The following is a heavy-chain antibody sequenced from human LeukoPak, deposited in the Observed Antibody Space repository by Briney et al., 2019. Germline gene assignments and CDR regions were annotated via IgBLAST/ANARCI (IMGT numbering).Heavy chain of an antibody. CDR2: INTDGSRT. Sequence: GGSLRLSCAASGFTLSSFWMRWVRQAPGKGLVWVSRINTDGSRTTYADSVKGRFTISRDNAKNTLYLQMDSLRAEDTAVYYCARDRDLYSSGWFDSWGQGTLVTVSS. CDR1: GFTLSSFW. V-gene: IGHV3-74*01. CDR3: ARDRDLYSSGWFDS. D-gene: IGHD6-19*01. J-gene: IGHJ5*01.